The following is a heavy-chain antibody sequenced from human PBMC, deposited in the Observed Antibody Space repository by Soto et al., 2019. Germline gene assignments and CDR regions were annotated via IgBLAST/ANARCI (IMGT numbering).Heavy chain of an antibody. CDR1: GFTFSSYG. J-gene: IGHJ6*02. V-gene: IGHV3-30*18. CDR2: ISYDGSNK. Sequence: GGSLRLSCAASGFTFSSYGMHWVRQAPGKGLEWVAVISYDGSNKYYADSVKGRFTISGDNSKNTLYLQMNSLRAEDTAVYYCAKELEVVPAAMGGMDVWGQGTTVTVSS. CDR3: AKELEVVPAAMGGMDV. D-gene: IGHD2-2*01.